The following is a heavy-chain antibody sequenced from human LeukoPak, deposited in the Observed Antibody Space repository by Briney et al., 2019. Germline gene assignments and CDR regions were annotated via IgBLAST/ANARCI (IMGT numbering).Heavy chain of an antibody. Sequence: ASVKVSCKVSGYTLTGLSMHWVRQAPRKGLEWMGGFDPEDGETIYAQKFQGRVTMTEDTSTDTAYMELSSLRSEDTAVYYCATDPDDRGWFDPWGQGTLVTVSS. J-gene: IGHJ5*02. CDR3: ATDPDDRGWFDP. CDR1: GYTLTGLS. D-gene: IGHD3-22*01. V-gene: IGHV1-24*01. CDR2: FDPEDGET.